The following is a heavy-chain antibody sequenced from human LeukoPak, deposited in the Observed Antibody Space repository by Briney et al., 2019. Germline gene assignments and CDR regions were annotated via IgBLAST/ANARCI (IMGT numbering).Heavy chain of an antibody. Sequence: HPGGSLRLSCAASGFTLSSYAMSWVRQAPGKGLECISGFSGSGGSTYYADSVKGRFTISRDNSKNTLYLQMNSLRAEDTAVYYCAKAIIAAAGDSGYWGQGTLVTVSS. CDR1: GFTLSSYA. V-gene: IGHV3-23*01. CDR2: FSGSGGST. J-gene: IGHJ4*02. D-gene: IGHD6-13*01. CDR3: AKAIIAAAGDSGY.